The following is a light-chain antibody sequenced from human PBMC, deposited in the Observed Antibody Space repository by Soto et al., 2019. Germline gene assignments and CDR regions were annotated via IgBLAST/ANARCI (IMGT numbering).Light chain of an antibody. J-gene: IGKJ2*01. CDR2: GAS. CDR1: QSVSSTH. V-gene: IGKV3-20*01. Sequence: ETVLTQSPGTLSLSPGERATLSCRASQSVSSTHLAWYQQKPGQAPRLLIYGASSRETGIPDRFSGSGSGTDFTLTISRLEPEDFAVYYCEQYDSSPYTFGQGTKLEIK. CDR3: EQYDSSPYT.